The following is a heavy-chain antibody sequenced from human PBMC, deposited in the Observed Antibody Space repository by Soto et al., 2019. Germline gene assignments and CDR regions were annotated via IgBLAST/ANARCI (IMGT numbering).Heavy chain of an antibody. Sequence: EVQLLESGGGLVQPGGSLRLSCAASGFTFSSYAMSWVRQAPGKGLEWVSAISGSGGSTYYADSVKGRFTISRDNSKNTLYLQMNSLRAEDTAVYYCENAGLDWLFDRDFDYWGQGTLVNVSS. CDR2: ISGSGGST. CDR1: GFTFSSYA. V-gene: IGHV3-23*01. CDR3: ENAGLDWLFDRDFDY. J-gene: IGHJ4*02. D-gene: IGHD3-9*01.